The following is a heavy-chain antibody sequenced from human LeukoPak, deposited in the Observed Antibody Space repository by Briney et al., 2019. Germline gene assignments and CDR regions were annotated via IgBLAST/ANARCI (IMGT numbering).Heavy chain of an antibody. CDR2: IYYSGST. CDR3: ARDSPPGIAAAGDLDAFDI. V-gene: IGHV4-30-4*07. J-gene: IGHJ3*02. Sequence: PSQTLSLTCAVSGGSISSGGYSWSWIRQPPGKGLEWIGYIYYSGSTYYNPSLKSRVTISVDTSKNQFSLKLSSVTAADTAVYYCARDSPPGIAAAGDLDAFDIWGQGTMVTVSS. CDR1: GGSISSGGYS. D-gene: IGHD6-13*01.